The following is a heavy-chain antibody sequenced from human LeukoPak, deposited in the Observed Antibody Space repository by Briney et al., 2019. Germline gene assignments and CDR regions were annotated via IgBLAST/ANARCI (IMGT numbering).Heavy chain of an antibody. CDR1: GGTFRKYA. Sequence: VKFSCKASGGTFRKYAISWVRQAPGQGLEWVGGIIPLFGRAEYAQRFQGRVTIIADEATSTVYMELSSLRSEDTAVYYCASPKEDSDYYFDHWGQGTLVTVSS. J-gene: IGHJ4*02. V-gene: IGHV1-69*01. CDR3: ASPKEDSDYYFDH. D-gene: IGHD4-11*01. CDR2: IIPLFGRA.